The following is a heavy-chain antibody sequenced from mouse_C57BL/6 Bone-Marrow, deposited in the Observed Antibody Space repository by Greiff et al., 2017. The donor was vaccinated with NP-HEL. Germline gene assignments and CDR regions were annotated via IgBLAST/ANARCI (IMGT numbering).Heavy chain of an antibody. CDR2: ISSGGSYT. CDR1: GFTFSSYG. CDR3: ARQVDVIFDY. J-gene: IGHJ2*01. Sequence: EVKLMESGGDLVKPGGSLKLSCAASGFTFSSYGMSWVRQTPDKRLEWVATISSGGSYTYYPDSVKGRFTISRDNAKNTLYLQMSSLKSEDTAMYYGARQVDVIFDYWGQGTTLTVSS. V-gene: IGHV5-6*01.